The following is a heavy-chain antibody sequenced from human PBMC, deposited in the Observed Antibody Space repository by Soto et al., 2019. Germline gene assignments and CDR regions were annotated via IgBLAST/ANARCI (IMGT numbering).Heavy chain of an antibody. CDR2: INAGNGNT. D-gene: IGHD6-19*01. Sequence: ASVKVSCKASGYTFTSYAMHWVRQAPGQRLEWMGWINAGNGNTKYSQKFQGRVTITRDTSAGTAYMELSSLRSEDTAVYYCARDRFLMGTNEYGQWALLTNFDYWGQGTLVTVSS. V-gene: IGHV1-3*01. CDR3: ARDRFLMGTNEYGQWALLTNFDY. CDR1: GYTFTSYA. J-gene: IGHJ4*02.